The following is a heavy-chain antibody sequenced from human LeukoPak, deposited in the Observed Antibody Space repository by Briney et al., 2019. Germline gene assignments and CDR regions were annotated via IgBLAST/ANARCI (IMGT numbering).Heavy chain of an antibody. V-gene: IGHV4-59*01. CDR3: AKNGGYAPSGYYEPSGFDD. CDR2: IYYSGST. CDR1: GGSISSYY. D-gene: IGHD3-22*01. J-gene: IGHJ4*02. Sequence: PSETLSLTCTVSGGSISSYYCSWIRQPPGKALEWIGYIYYSGSTNYNPSPKSRVTISVDTSKNQFSLKLSSVTAADTAVYYCAKNGGYAPSGYYEPSGFDDWGQGTLVTVSS.